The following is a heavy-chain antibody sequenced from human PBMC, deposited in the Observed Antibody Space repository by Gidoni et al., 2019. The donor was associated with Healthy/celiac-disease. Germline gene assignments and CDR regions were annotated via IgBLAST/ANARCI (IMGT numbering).Heavy chain of an antibody. CDR3: ARVISSGSSLIRYYYYYMDV. CDR1: GFPFSDYS. V-gene: IGHV3-11*06. Sequence: QVQLVESGGGLVKPGGSLRRSGPAAGFPFSDYSMSGIRHAPGKGVEWVSYISSSSSYTNYADSVKGRFTISRDNAKNSLYLQMNSLRAEDTAVYYCARVISSGSSLIRYYYYYMDVWGKGTTVTVSS. CDR2: ISSSSSYT. D-gene: IGHD3-10*02. J-gene: IGHJ6*03.